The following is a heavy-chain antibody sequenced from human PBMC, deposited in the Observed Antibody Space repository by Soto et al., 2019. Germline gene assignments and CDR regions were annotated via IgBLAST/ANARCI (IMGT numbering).Heavy chain of an antibody. J-gene: IGHJ2*01. CDR3: AKDYGNHWHFDL. D-gene: IGHD4-17*01. CDR1: GFTFRNYE. Sequence: PGGSLRLSCTASGFTFRNYEMHWVRQAVGKGLEWVSSIGTAGDTYYLGSVKGRFIISRENARNSLYLQMTSLRAEDTAVYYCAKDYGNHWHFDLWGRGTLVTVSS. CDR2: IGTAGDT. V-gene: IGHV3-13*01.